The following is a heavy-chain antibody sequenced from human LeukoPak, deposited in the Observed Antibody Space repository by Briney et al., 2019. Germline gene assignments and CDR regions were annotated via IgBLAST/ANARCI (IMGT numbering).Heavy chain of an antibody. V-gene: IGHV4-61*02. J-gene: IGHJ4*02. Sequence: PSETLSLTCTVSGGSLSSGSYYWSWIRQPAGKGLEWIGRIYASGSTNYNPSLESRATISVDTSKNQFSLKLSSVTAADTAVYYCARGGIQPAYFDYWGQGTLVTVSS. CDR3: ARGGIQPAYFDY. D-gene: IGHD5-18*01. CDR2: IYASGST. CDR1: GGSLSSGSYY.